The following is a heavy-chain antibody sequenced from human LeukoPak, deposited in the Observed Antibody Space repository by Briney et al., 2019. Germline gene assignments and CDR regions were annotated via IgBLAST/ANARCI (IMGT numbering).Heavy chain of an antibody. CDR2: IYSSGSA. J-gene: IGHJ4*02. V-gene: IGHV4-31*03. CDR1: GGSISSGSYY. D-gene: IGHD4-11*01. CDR3: ARLRLTTQDLDY. Sequence: SETLSLTCTVSGGSISSGSYYWTWIRQHPGQGLEWIGYIYSSGSAYYNPSLKSRISMSIDTSKNQFSLMLRSVTAADTAVYYCARLRLTTQDLDYWGQGTLVTVSS.